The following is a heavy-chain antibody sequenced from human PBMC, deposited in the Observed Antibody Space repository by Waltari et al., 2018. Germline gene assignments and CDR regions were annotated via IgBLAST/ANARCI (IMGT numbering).Heavy chain of an antibody. V-gene: IGHV3-30*01. J-gene: IGHJ6*02. Sequence: QVQLVESGGGVVQPGRSLRLSCAASGFTFSSYAMHWVRQAPGKGLGGVAVISYDGSNKYYADSVKGRFTISRDNSKNTLYLQMNSLRAEDTAVYYCARDPTDFYGMDVWGQGTTVTVSS. CDR1: GFTFSSYA. CDR3: ARDPTDFYGMDV. CDR2: ISYDGSNK.